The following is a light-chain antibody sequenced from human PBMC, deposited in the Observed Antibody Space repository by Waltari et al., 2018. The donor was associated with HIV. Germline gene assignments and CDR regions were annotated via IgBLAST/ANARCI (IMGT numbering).Light chain of an antibody. J-gene: IGLJ2*01. CDR1: SRDVGGYNY. CDR2: DVS. Sequence: QSALTQPASVSGSPGQSITISCTGPSRDVGGYNYVSWYQHHPGKAPKLMIYDVSNRPSGVSNRFAGSKSGNTASLTISGLQAEDEADYYCNSYTTSSTLHVVFGGGTKLTVL. CDR3: NSYTTSSTLHVV. V-gene: IGLV2-14*03.